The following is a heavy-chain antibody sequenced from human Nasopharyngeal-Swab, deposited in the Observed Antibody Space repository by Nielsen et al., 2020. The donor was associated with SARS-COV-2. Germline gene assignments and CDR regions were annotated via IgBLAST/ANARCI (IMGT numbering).Heavy chain of an antibody. Sequence: SETLSLTCTISGGSISSYYWSWIRQPPGKGLEWIGYVYYSGSPSYNPSLKSRVTISVDTSKNQFSLKLTSVTAADTAVYYCARDHQAHTIYPYYGMDVWGQGTTVTVSS. CDR3: ARDHQAHTIYPYYGMDV. CDR2: VYYSGSP. V-gene: IGHV4-59*13. J-gene: IGHJ6*02. CDR1: GGSISSYY. D-gene: IGHD3-3*01.